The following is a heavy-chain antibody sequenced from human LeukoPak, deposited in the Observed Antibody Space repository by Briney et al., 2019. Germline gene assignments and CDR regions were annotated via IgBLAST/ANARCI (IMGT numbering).Heavy chain of an antibody. Sequence: GGSLRLSCAASGFTFSSYAMTWVRQAPGKGLEWVSVISGSDTSTYYADSVRGRFTISRDNSKNTLYLQMNSLRAEDTAVYHCAKGLSTSCYSAMDVWGRGTTLTVSS. CDR1: GFTFSSYA. J-gene: IGHJ6*02. V-gene: IGHV3-23*01. CDR2: ISGSDTST. CDR3: AKGLSTSCYSAMDV. D-gene: IGHD2-2*01.